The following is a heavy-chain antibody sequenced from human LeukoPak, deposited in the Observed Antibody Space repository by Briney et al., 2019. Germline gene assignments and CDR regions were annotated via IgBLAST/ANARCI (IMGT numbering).Heavy chain of an antibody. CDR2: TNWNGGTT. V-gene: IGHV3-20*04. CDR1: GFTFNDYG. J-gene: IGHJ4*02. Sequence: GGPLRLSCAASGFTFNDYGMSWVRQGPGKGLEWVSGTNWNGGTTGYADSVRGRFTISRDNAKNSLYLHMNSLRAEDTALYYCARDKHYYDSSNYVWGQGALVTVSS. CDR3: ARDKHYYDSSNYV. D-gene: IGHD3-22*01.